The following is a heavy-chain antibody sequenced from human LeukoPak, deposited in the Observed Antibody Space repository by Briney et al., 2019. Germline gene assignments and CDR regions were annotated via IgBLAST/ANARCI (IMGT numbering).Heavy chain of an antibody. D-gene: IGHD2-15*01. CDR1: GFSFSGST. J-gene: IGHJ5*02. V-gene: IGHV3-73*01. CDR2: IKSKANSYAT. Sequence: PGGSLRLSCAASGFSFSGSTLHWVRQPSGKRLEWVGRIKSKANSYATAYAASVKGRFTISRDDSQNTAYLQMNTLTTEDTAVYYCTRLYWPDSWGQGTLVTVSS. CDR3: TRLYWPDS.